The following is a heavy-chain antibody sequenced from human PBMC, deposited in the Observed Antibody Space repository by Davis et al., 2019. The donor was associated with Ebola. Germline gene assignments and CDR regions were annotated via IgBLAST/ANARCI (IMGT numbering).Heavy chain of an antibody. V-gene: IGHV3-7*03. J-gene: IGHJ6*02. CDR2: INPDGSVK. CDR3: ARDKRSSWYGGMDV. CDR1: GFSFSSYW. D-gene: IGHD6-19*01. Sequence: PGGSLRLSCAASGFSFSSYWMSWVRQAPGKGLEWVATINPDGSVKNYVDSMKGRFTVSRDNAKNSLYLQMNSLRAEDTAVYYCARDKRSSWYGGMDVWGQRTTVTVSS.